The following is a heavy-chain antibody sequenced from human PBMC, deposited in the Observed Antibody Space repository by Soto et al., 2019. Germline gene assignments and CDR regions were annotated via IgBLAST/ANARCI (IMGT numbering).Heavy chain of an antibody. CDR3: ARESWSYVD. V-gene: IGHV1-2*02. J-gene: IGHJ4*02. CDR2: INPSTGGT. Sequence: QVQLVQSGAEVKKPEASVKVSCKTSGYTFTDYHIHWMRQAPGQGLECLGWINPSTGGTTYTQKFQGRVTLTRDTSISTAYMELSSLRSDDTAVYYCARESWSYVDWGQGTLVTVSS. CDR1: GYTFTDYH. D-gene: IGHD1-26*01.